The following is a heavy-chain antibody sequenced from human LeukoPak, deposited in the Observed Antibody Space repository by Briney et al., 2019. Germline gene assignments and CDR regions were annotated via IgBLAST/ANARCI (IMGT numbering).Heavy chain of an antibody. CDR3: AKNSGYYHPYYIDH. CDR1: GYSISSGYY. V-gene: IGHV4-38-2*02. Sequence: TETLSLTCTVSGYSISSGYYGAWIRQPPGKGLEWIGNIYHSRSTYYNPSLKSRVTISVDTSKNQFSLKLDSVTAADTAVYYCAKNSGYYHPYYIDHWGQGTLVTVSS. D-gene: IGHD3-22*01. J-gene: IGHJ4*02. CDR2: IYHSRST.